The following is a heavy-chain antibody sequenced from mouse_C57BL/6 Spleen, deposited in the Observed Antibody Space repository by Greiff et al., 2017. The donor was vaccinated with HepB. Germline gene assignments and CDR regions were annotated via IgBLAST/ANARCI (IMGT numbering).Heavy chain of an antibody. CDR2: ISSGSSTI. Sequence: EVQLVESGGGLVKPGGSLKLSCAASGFTFSDYGMHWVRQAPEKGLEWVAYISSGSSTIYYADTVKGRFTISRDNAKNTLFLQMTSLRSEDTAMYYCARVQIPYYYAMDYWGQGTSVTVSS. J-gene: IGHJ4*01. CDR1: GFTFSDYG. CDR3: ARVQIPYYYAMDY. V-gene: IGHV5-17*01.